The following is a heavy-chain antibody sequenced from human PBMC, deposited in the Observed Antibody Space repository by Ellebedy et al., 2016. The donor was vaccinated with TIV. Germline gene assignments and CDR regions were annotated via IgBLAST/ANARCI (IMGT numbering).Heavy chain of an antibody. CDR2: INYSGST. CDR1: GGSISSSSYY. Sequence: SETLSLTCTVSGGSISSSSYYWGWIRQPPGKGLEWIGSINYSGSTYYNPSLKSRVTISVDTSKNQFSLKLSSVTAADTAVYYCAREGPGGVVITTYYFDYWGQGTLVTVSS. CDR3: AREGPGGVVITTYYFDY. J-gene: IGHJ4*02. V-gene: IGHV4-39*07. D-gene: IGHD3-22*01.